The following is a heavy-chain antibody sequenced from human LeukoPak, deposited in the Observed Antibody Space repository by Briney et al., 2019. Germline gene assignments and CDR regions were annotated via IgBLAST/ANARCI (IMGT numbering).Heavy chain of an antibody. J-gene: IGHJ4*02. CDR2: INYSGST. V-gene: IGHV4-59*01. D-gene: IGHD3-22*01. Sequence: PSETLSLTRTVSRASIWRYFWTCLRQPPGTGLECSGYINYSGSTNSNPSLKSLATISMDTSKPHSSLKLSSVTAADTAVYFCARDTRSYDSSGYYFFDFWGQGTLVTVSS. CDR3: ARDTRSYDSSGYYFFDF. CDR1: RASIWRYF.